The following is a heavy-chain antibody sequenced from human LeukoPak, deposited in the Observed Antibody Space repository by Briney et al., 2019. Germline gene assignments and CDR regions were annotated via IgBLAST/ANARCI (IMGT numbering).Heavy chain of an antibody. CDR2: ISSSSSYI. CDR3: ARDLYIVVVPAATGFDP. J-gene: IGHJ5*02. D-gene: IGHD2-2*01. V-gene: IGHV3-21*01. Sequence: GGSLRHSCAASGFTFSSYNMNWVRQAPGKGLEWVSSISSSSSYIYYADSVKGRFTISRDNAKNSLYLQMNSLRAEDTTVYYCARDLYIVVVPAATGFDPWGQGTLVTVSS. CDR1: GFTFSSYN.